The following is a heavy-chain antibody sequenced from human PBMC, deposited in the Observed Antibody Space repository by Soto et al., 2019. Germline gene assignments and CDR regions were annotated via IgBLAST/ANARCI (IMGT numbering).Heavy chain of an antibody. Sequence: SVKVSCKASGGTFSSYAISWVRQAPGQGLEWMGGIIPIFGTANYAQKFQGRVTITADKSTSTAYMELSSLRSEDTAVYYCARDGGDSSGYYYAPTDYYGMDVWGQGTTVTVSS. V-gene: IGHV1-69*06. CDR3: ARDGGDSSGYYYAPTDYYGMDV. CDR1: GGTFSSYA. J-gene: IGHJ6*02. D-gene: IGHD3-22*01. CDR2: IIPIFGTA.